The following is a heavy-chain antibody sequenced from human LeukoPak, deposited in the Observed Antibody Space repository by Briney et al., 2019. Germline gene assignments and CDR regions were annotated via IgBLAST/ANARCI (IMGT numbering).Heavy chain of an antibody. D-gene: IGHD3-9*01. CDR1: GFTFSSYA. Sequence: GGSLRLSCAASGFTFSSYAMSWVRQAPGKGLEWVSVVSGSGSSTYYADSVKGRFTISRDNSKNTLYLQMNSLRAEDTPVYFCAKAQPTIRGYFYDGMDVWGQGATVTVSS. CDR2: VSGSGSST. J-gene: IGHJ6*02. CDR3: AKAQPTIRGYFYDGMDV. V-gene: IGHV3-23*01.